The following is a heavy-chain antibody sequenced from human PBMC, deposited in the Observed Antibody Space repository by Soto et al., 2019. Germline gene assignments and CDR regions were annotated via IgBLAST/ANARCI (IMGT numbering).Heavy chain of an antibody. J-gene: IGHJ4*02. CDR2: INSDGSST. Sequence: EVQLVESGGGLVQPGGSLRLSCAASGFTFSSYWMHWVRQAPGKGLVWVSRINSDGSSTNYADSVKGRFTISRDNPKNTLYLQMNSLRVEDTAVYYCARLTMVRGVIADYWGQGTLLTVSS. D-gene: IGHD3-10*01. V-gene: IGHV3-74*01. CDR3: ARLTMVRGVIADY. CDR1: GFTFSSYW.